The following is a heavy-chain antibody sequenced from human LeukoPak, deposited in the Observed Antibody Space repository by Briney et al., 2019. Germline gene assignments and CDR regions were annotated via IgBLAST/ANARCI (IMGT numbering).Heavy chain of an antibody. Sequence: SETLSLTCAVYGGSFSGYYWSWIRQPPGKGLEWIGEINHSGSTNYNPSLKSRVTISVDTSKNQFSLKLSSVTAADTAVYYCARDKRYSTVTGNWFDPWVQATLVTVSS. J-gene: IGHJ5*02. CDR2: INHSGST. CDR3: ARDKRYSTVTGNWFDP. CDR1: GGSFSGYY. D-gene: IGHD4-17*01. V-gene: IGHV4-34*01.